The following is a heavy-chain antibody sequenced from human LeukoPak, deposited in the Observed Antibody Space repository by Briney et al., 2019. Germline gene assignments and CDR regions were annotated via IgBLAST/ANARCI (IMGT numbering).Heavy chain of an antibody. Sequence: SETLSLTCGASGGSIKTYYWTWIRQPPGKGLEWIGYIHYSGSTDSNPSLMGRVTISLDTSKSQFSLELRSVTAADTAVYYCVRDQSEFDSWGQGTVVTVSS. V-gene: IGHV4-59*01. CDR1: GGSIKTYY. J-gene: IGHJ4*02. CDR2: IHYSGST. CDR3: VRDQSEFDS.